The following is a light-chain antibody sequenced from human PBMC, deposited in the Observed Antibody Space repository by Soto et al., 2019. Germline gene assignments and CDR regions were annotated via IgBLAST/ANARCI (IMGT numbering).Light chain of an antibody. CDR2: EVS. CDR3: SSYAGSNNSLYV. CDR1: RSDVGGYNY. Sequence: QSALTQSPCASGSPGQPLTISCTGTRSDVGGYNYVSWYQQHPGKAPKLMIYEVSKRPSGVPDRFSGSKSGNTASLTVSGLQAEDEADYYCSSYAGSNNSLYVFGTGTKVTVL. V-gene: IGLV2-8*01. J-gene: IGLJ1*01.